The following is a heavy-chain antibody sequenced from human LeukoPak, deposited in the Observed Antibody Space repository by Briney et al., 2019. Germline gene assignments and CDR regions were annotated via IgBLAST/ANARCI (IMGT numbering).Heavy chain of an antibody. CDR1: GGSISSRSYY. CDR3: ARGRGTPGTTGYFDY. V-gene: IGHV4-39*01. J-gene: IGHJ4*02. CDR2: IYYSGST. D-gene: IGHD1-1*01. Sequence: SETLSLTCTVSGGSISSRSYYWGWIRQPPGKGLEWIGSIYYSGSTHYNPSLKSRVTISVDTSKNQFSLKLTSVTAADTAVYYCARGRGTPGTTGYFDYWGQGTLVTVSS.